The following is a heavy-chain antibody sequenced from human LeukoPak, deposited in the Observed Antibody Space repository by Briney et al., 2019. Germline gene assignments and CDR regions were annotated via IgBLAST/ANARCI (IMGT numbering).Heavy chain of an antibody. CDR2: MWYDGSDK. CDR1: GFSFDKYG. V-gene: IGHV3-33*07. J-gene: IGHJ6*04. D-gene: IGHD2-15*01. CDR3: ARDVCSGRSCSQLTSAYYGMDV. Sequence: PGRALRLSCTASGFSFDKYGMYWVRQAPGKGLEWVAGMWYDGSDKNYADSVKGRFTISRDNSENTLYLQMNSLRPEDTGIYYCARDVCSGRSCSQLTSAYYGMDVWGKGTTVTVSS.